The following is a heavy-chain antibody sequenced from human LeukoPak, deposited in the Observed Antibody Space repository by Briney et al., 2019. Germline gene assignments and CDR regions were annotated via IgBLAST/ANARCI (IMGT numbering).Heavy chain of an antibody. D-gene: IGHD6-19*01. V-gene: IGHV1-18*04. Sequence: ASVKVSCKVSGYTFTGYYMHWVRQAPGQGLEWMGWISAYNGNTNYAQKLQGRVTMTTDTSTSTAYMELRSLRSDDTAVYYCARTVAGTIDYWGQGTLVTVSS. CDR2: ISAYNGNT. CDR1: GYTFTGYY. CDR3: ARTVAGTIDY. J-gene: IGHJ4*02.